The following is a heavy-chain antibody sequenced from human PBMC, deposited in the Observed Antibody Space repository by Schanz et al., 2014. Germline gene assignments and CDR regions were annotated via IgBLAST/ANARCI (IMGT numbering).Heavy chain of an antibody. D-gene: IGHD5-12*01. Sequence: QVQLVQSEAEVKKPGSPVKVSCKSSGGTFSSYAISWVRQAPGQGLEWMGRIIPILGIATYAQKFQGRVTMTRDTSTSTVYMELSSLRSDDTAVYYCARGGGPEDVFDIWGQGTILTVSS. CDR2: IIPILGIA. J-gene: IGHJ3*02. CDR1: GGTFSSYA. CDR3: ARGGGPEDVFDI. V-gene: IGHV1-69*04.